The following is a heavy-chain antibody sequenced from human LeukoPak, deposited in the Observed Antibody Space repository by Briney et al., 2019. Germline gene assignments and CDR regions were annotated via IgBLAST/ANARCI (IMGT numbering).Heavy chain of an antibody. CDR2: IIPIFGTA. D-gene: IGHD3-22*01. CDR1: GGTFSSYA. Sequence: ASVKVSCKASGGTFSSYAISWVRQAPGQGLEWMGRIIPIFGTANYAQKFQGRVTITTDESTSTAYMELSSLRSEDTAVYYCARGPYYYDSSGNQIDYWGQGTLVTVSS. CDR3: ARGPYYYDSSGNQIDY. V-gene: IGHV1-69*05. J-gene: IGHJ4*02.